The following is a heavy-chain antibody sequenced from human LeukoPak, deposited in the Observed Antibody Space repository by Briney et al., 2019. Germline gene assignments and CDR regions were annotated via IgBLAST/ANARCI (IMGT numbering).Heavy chain of an antibody. D-gene: IGHD6-13*01. Sequence: ASVKVSCKASGYTFTSYDINWVRQATGQGLEWMGWMNPNSGNTGYAQKFQGRVTMTRNTSISTAYMELGSLRSEDTAVYYCARDPGYSSSWSGGAYYYYYMDVWGKGTTVTVSS. V-gene: IGHV1-8*01. CDR2: MNPNSGNT. J-gene: IGHJ6*03. CDR1: GYTFTSYD. CDR3: ARDPGYSSSWSGGAYYYYYMDV.